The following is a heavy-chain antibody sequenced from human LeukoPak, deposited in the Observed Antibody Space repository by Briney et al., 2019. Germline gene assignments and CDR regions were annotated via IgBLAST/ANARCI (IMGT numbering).Heavy chain of an antibody. J-gene: IGHJ5*02. Sequence: SETLSLTCTVSGDSISSYYWNWIRQPPGRGLEWVGHIHYSGISNYNPSLKSRVTISVDTAKNQFSLKLISVTAADTAVYYCARRVQMSSGSPTSNTWLDPWGQGTLVTVSS. CDR1: GDSISSYY. V-gene: IGHV4-59*01. CDR2: IHYSGIS. D-gene: IGHD3-10*01. CDR3: ARRVQMSSGSPTSNTWLDP.